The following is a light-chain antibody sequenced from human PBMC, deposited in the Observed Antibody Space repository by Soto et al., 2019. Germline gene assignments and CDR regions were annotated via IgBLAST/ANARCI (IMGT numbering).Light chain of an antibody. CDR3: PQYYKLTLT. CDR1: HSGSST. CDR2: DAS. J-gene: IGKJ1*01. Sequence: ASHSGSSTLAWYQHKPGQAPRLLIYDASTRANGIPARFIGSGSGTEFTLTIIIRKYEHFAVSCCPQYYKLTLTFGQGTKVDIK. V-gene: IGKV3-15*01.